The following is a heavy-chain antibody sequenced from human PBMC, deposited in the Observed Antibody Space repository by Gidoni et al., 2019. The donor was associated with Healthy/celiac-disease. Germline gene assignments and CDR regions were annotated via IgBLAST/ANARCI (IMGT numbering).Heavy chain of an antibody. CDR2: IYPGDSDN. CDR1: GYSFTSYW. D-gene: IGHD6-6*01. Sequence: DVQLVHSGSEVKNPGESLKLSCKCSGYSFTSYWIGWVRQMPGKGLEWMGIIYPGDSDNRYSPSFQGQVTISADKSISTAYLQWSSLKAADTAMYYCASSSRHSYYYGMDVWGQGTTVTVSS. V-gene: IGHV5-51*01. J-gene: IGHJ6*02. CDR3: ASSSRHSYYYGMDV.